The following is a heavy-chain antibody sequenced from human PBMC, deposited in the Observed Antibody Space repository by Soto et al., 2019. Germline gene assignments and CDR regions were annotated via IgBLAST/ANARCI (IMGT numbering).Heavy chain of an antibody. V-gene: IGHV4-28*01. Sequence: QVQLQESGPGLVKPSDTLSLTCAVSGYSISSSNWWGWIRQPPGKGLEWIGYIYYSGTTYYNPSLKSRVTXSXGTSQNQFSLKLTSVTAVDTAVYYCARREIQGPIDYWGQGTLVTVSS. J-gene: IGHJ4*02. CDR2: IYYSGTT. CDR1: GYSISSSNW. D-gene: IGHD1-26*01. CDR3: ARREIQGPIDY.